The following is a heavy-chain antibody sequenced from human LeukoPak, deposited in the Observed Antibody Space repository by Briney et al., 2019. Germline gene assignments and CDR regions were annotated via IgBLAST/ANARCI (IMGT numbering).Heavy chain of an antibody. CDR3: AITYSGSYSFDY. J-gene: IGHJ4*02. Sequence: GGSLRLSCAASGFTFSSYGMHWVRQAPGKGLEWVAVISYDGSNKYYADSVKGRFTISRDNSKNTLYLQMNSLRAEDTAVYYCAITYSGSYSFDYWGQGTLVTVSS. D-gene: IGHD1-26*01. V-gene: IGHV3-30*03. CDR1: GFTFSSYG. CDR2: ISYDGSNK.